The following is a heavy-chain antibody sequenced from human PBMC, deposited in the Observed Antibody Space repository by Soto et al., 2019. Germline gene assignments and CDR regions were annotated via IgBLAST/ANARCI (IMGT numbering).Heavy chain of an antibody. J-gene: IGHJ5*02. D-gene: IGHD3-3*02. CDR3: ARPFLSSNWFDP. V-gene: IGHV1-69*01. CDR2: IIPSFATP. CDR1: GGTFSSYA. Sequence: QLQLMQSGAEVKKPGSSVKVSCTASGGTFSSYAISWLRQAPGQGLEWMGAIIPSFATPNYAQKFQGRVKMTTDESTRTAYMELSSLRSEDTGVYYCARPFLSSNWFDPWGQGTLVTVSS.